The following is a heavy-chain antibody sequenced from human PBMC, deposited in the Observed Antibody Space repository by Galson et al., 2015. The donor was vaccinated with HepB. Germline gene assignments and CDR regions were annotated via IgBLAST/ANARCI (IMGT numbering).Heavy chain of an antibody. Sequence: SVKVSCRASGGTFSSYAISWVRQAPGQGLEWMGRIIPILGIANYAQKFQGRVTITADKSTSTAYMELSSLRSEDTAVYYCARERPRNYYDSSGYVVGFDYWGQGTLVTVSS. CDR3: ARERPRNYYDSSGYVVGFDY. CDR2: IIPILGIA. D-gene: IGHD3-22*01. J-gene: IGHJ4*02. V-gene: IGHV1-69*04. CDR1: GGTFSSYA.